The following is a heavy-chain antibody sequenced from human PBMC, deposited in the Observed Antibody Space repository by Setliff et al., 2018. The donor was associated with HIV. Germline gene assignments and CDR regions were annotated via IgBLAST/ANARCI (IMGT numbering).Heavy chain of an antibody. CDR2: ISSSSRSK. V-gene: IGHV3-21*01. CDR3: ARDVSWRVRTYIDY. J-gene: IGHJ4*02. CDR1: GFTFSTYS. Sequence: PGGSLRLSCEASGFTFSTYSMNWVRQAPGKGLEWVSSISSSSRSKYYADSVKGRFTISRDNAKNSLYLQMNSLTAEYTAVYYCARDVSWRVRTYIDYWGQGALVTVSS. D-gene: IGHD3-3*01.